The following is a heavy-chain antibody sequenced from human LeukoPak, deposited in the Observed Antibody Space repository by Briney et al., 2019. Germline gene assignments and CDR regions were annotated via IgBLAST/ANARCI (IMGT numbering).Heavy chain of an antibody. CDR1: GYTFTGYY. CDR3: ARVSSGWYYYYGMDV. D-gene: IGHD6-19*01. J-gene: IGHJ6*02. V-gene: IGHV1-2*02. CDR2: INPSSGGT. Sequence: ASVKVSCKASGYTFTGYYMHWVRQAPGQGLEWMGWINPSSGGTNYAQKFQGRVTMTRDTSISTAYMELSRLRSDDTAVYYCARVSSGWYYYYGMDVWGQGTTVTVSS.